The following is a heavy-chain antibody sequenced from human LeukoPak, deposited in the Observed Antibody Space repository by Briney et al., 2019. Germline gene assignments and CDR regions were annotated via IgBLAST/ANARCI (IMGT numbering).Heavy chain of an antibody. CDR2: ISNSGSTI. CDR1: GFTFSDSY. J-gene: IGHJ4*02. D-gene: IGHD7-27*01. CDR3: GRGHWGLDY. Sequence: GGSLRLSCAASGFTFSDSYMTWIRQAPGKGLEWVSYISNSGSTIYYADSVKGRFSISRDNAESSLYLQMNSLGVEDTAVYYCGRGHWGLDYWGQGTLVTVSS. V-gene: IGHV3-11*04.